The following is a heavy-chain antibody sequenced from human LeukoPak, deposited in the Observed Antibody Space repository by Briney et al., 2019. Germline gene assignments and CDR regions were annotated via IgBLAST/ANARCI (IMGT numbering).Heavy chain of an antibody. CDR1: GGSFSGYY. CDR3: ARAMTYYYGSGNVFDP. V-gene: IGHV4-34*01. D-gene: IGHD3-10*01. J-gene: IGHJ5*02. Sequence: SETLSLTCAVYGGSFSGYYWRWIRQPPGKGLEWIGEINHSGSTNYNPSLKSRVTISVDTSKNQFSLKLSSVTAADTAVYYCARAMTYYYGSGNVFDPWGQGTLVTVSS. CDR2: INHSGST.